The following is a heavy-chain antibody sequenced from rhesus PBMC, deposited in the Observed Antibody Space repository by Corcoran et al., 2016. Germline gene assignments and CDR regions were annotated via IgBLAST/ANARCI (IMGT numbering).Heavy chain of an antibody. Sequence: EVQLVESGGGLVQPGGSLRLSCAASGFTFSNSWMSWVRQAPGKGLGWVARIKSKEDGGTADYAASVKGRFTISRDDSKNTLYLQMNSLKTEDTAVYYCTTQVVIFDYWGQGVLVTVSS. CDR3: TTQVVIFDY. V-gene: IGHV3-30*01. CDR2: IKSKEDGGTA. J-gene: IGHJ4*01. CDR1: GFTFSNSW. D-gene: IGHD3-28*01.